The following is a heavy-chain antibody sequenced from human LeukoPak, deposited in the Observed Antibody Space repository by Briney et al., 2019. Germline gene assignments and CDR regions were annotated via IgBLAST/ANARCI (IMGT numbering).Heavy chain of an antibody. CDR3: AKGRGVIHSILYY. CDR1: GFTFSSYA. Sequence: GGSLRLSCAASGFTFSSYAMSWVRQAPGEGLEWVSAISGSGGSTYYADSVKGRFTISRDNSKNTLYLQMNSLRAEDTAVYYCAKGRGVIHSILYYWGQGTLVTVSS. CDR2: ISGSGGST. D-gene: IGHD3-10*01. V-gene: IGHV3-23*01. J-gene: IGHJ4*02.